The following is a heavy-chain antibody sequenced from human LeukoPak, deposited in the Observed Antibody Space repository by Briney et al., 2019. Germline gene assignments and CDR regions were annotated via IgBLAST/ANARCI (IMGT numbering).Heavy chain of an antibody. CDR1: GGTFSSYA. V-gene: IGHV1-69*06. Sequence: SVKVSCKASGGTFSSYAISWVRQAPGQGLEWMGGIIPIFGTANYAQKFQGRVTITADKSTTTAYMELSSLRSEDTAVYYCARGSRQQLVYYYYYYMDVWGKGTTVTVSS. CDR3: ARGSRQQLVYYYYYYMDV. J-gene: IGHJ6*03. CDR2: IIPIFGTA. D-gene: IGHD6-13*01.